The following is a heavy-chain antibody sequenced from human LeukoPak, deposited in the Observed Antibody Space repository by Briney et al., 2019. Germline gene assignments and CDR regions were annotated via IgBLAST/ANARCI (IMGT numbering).Heavy chain of an antibody. J-gene: IGHJ4*02. Sequence: GASVKVSCKASGGTFSSYAISWVRQAPGQGLEWMGGIIPIFGTANYAQKFQGRVTITADESTSTAYMELSSLRSEDTAVYYCARVAPKVGYSYGYADWGQGTLVTVSS. V-gene: IGHV1-69*13. D-gene: IGHD5-18*01. CDR2: IIPIFGTA. CDR3: ARVAPKVGYSYGYAD. CDR1: GGTFSSYA.